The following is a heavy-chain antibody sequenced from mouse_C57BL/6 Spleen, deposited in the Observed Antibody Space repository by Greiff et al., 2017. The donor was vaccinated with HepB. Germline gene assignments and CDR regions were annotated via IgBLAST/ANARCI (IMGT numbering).Heavy chain of an antibody. V-gene: IGHV5-17*01. J-gene: IGHJ4*01. D-gene: IGHD4-1*01. Sequence: EAMLVESGGGLVKPGGSLKLSCAASGFTFSDYGMHWVRQAPEKGLEWVAYISSGSSTIYYADTVKGRFTISRDNAKNTLFLQMTSLRSEDTAMYYCARPLGRGYAMDYWGQGTSVTVSS. CDR2: ISSGSSTI. CDR3: ARPLGRGYAMDY. CDR1: GFTFSDYG.